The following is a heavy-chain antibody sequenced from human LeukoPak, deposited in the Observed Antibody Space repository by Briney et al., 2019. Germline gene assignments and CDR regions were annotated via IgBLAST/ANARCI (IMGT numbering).Heavy chain of an antibody. Sequence: PSQTLSLTCTVSGGSISSGGYYWSWIRQHPGKGLEWIGYIYYSGSTYYNPSLKSRVTISVDTSKNQFSLKLSSVTAADTAVYYCARVVHGGIAAAGKPYFDYWGQGTLVTVSS. D-gene: IGHD6-13*01. V-gene: IGHV4-31*03. CDR1: GGSISSGGYY. J-gene: IGHJ4*02. CDR2: IYYSGST. CDR3: ARVVHGGIAAAGKPYFDY.